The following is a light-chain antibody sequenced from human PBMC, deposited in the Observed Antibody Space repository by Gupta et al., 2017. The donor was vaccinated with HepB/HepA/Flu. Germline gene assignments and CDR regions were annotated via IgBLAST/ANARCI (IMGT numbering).Light chain of an antibody. CDR2: DVS. J-gene: IGKJ2*04. CDR1: KSVAGH. Sequence: EIVLTQPPVFLSSSPGERATLSCRASKSVAGHLAWHQHKPGQAPRLLLYDVSIRATGLPARFSGSGSETAFTLTISSLEPEAFAVYYCHQRVNWPGSFGQGTKLDI. V-gene: IGKV3-11*01. CDR3: HQRVNWPGS.